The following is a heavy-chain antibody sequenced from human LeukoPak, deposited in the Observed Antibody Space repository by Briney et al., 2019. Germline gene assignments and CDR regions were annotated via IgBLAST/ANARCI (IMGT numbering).Heavy chain of an antibody. V-gene: IGHV1-3*01. J-gene: IGHJ4*02. D-gene: IGHD3-22*01. CDR3: ARAQYYYDSSGYYPTFDY. Sequence: GASVKVSCKASGYTFTSYAMHWVRQAPGQRLEWMGWINAGNGNTKYSQKFQGRVTITRDTSASTAYMELSSLRSEDTAVYYCARAQYYYDSSGYYPTFDYWGQGTLVTVSS. CDR1: GYTFTSYA. CDR2: INAGNGNT.